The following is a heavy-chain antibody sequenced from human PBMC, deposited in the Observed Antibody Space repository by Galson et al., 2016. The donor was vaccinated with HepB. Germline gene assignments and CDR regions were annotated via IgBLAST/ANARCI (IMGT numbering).Heavy chain of an antibody. J-gene: IGHJ6*02. D-gene: IGHD6-6*01. CDR3: ARRSSSYAALVHGGSIHYSYYALDV. Sequence: SETLSLTCVVSGASISSSTWWSWVRQPPGKGLEWIGELIGEIYHSGSTNYNPSLKSRVTISVDKSNNQFSLKLSSVTAADTAVYYCARRSSSYAALVHGGSIHYSYYALDVWGQGTTVTVSS. CDR1: GASISSSTW. CDR2: IYHSGST. V-gene: IGHV4-4*02.